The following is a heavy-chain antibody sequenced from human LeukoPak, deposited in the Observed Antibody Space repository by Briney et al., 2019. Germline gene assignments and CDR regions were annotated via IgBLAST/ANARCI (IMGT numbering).Heavy chain of an antibody. Sequence: GGSLRLSCAASGFAFSSYAMSWVRQAPGKGMEWVSAISGSGGSTYYADSVKGRFTISRDNSKNTLYLQMNSLRAEDTAVYYCASVPYGSGSYYPGYYFDYWGQGTLVTVSS. CDR1: GFAFSSYA. V-gene: IGHV3-23*01. CDR3: ASVPYGSGSYYPGYYFDY. D-gene: IGHD3-10*01. J-gene: IGHJ4*02. CDR2: ISGSGGST.